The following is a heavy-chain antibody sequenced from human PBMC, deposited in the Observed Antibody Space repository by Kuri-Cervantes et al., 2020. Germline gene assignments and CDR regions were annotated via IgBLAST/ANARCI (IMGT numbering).Heavy chain of an antibody. CDR1: GGSISSGGYY. CDR2: IYYSGST. D-gene: IGHD2-21*01. CDR3: ARASYCGGDCSPRFDP. J-gene: IGHJ5*02. Sequence: SETLSLTCTVSGGSISSGGYYWSWIRQHPGKGLEWIGYIYYSGSTNYNPSLKSRVTISVDTSKNQFSLKLSSVTAADTAVYYCARASYCGGDCSPRFDPWGQGTLVTVSS. V-gene: IGHV4-31*03.